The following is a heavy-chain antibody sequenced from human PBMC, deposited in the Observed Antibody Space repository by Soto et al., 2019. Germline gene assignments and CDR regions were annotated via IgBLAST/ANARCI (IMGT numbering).Heavy chain of an antibody. CDR2: IHYSGST. CDR3: ARDAASGSDHTDFDY. CDR1: GGSISSSSHY. J-gene: IGHJ4*02. Sequence: QLQLQESGPGLVKPSETLSLTCTVSGGSISSSSHYWGWIRQPPTKGLEWIGSIHYSGSTYYSPSLKSRVTISVDTSKNQFSLKLSAVTAADTAVYYCARDAASGSDHTDFDYLGQGSLVTVSS. V-gene: IGHV4-39*02. D-gene: IGHD3-10*01.